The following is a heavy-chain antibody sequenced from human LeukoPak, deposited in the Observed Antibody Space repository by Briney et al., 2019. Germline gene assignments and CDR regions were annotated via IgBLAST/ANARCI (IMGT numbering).Heavy chain of an antibody. V-gene: IGHV3-21*01. CDR1: GFTFSTYS. Sequence: TGGSLRLSCAASGFTFSTYSMNWVRQALGKGLEWVSYISGSGSYIYYADSVKGRFTISRDNGKNSLYLQMNSPRAEDTAVYYCAMATDSYQFDYWGQGTLVTVSS. CDR2: ISGSGSYI. J-gene: IGHJ4*02. D-gene: IGHD5-24*01. CDR3: AMATDSYQFDY.